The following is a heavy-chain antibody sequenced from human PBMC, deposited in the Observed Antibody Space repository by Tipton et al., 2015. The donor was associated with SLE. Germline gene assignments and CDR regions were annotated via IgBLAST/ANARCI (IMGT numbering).Heavy chain of an antibody. D-gene: IGHD6-13*01. V-gene: IGHV3-7*05. CDR3: ARKSIAAVGDY. CDR1: GFTLSDFY. J-gene: IGHJ4*02. Sequence: SLRLSCAASGFTLSDFYMSWVRQAPGKGLEWVANIKQDGSEKYYVDSVKGRFTISRDNAKNSLYLQMNSLRAEDTAVYYCARKSIAAVGDYWGQGTLVTVAS. CDR2: IKQDGSEK.